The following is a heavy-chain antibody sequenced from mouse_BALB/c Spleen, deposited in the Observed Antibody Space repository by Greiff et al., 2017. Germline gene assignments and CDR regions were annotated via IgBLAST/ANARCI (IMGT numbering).Heavy chain of an antibody. CDR3: ARDERTMITYPFAY. D-gene: IGHD2-4*01. Sequence: DVMLVESGGGLVQPGGSLRLSCATSGFTFTDYYMSWVRQPPGKALEWLGFIRNKANGYTTEYSASVKGRFTISRDNSQSILYLQMNTLRAEDRATYYSARDERTMITYPFAYWGQGTLVTVSA. CDR1: GFTFTDYY. J-gene: IGHJ3*01. CDR2: IRNKANGYTT. V-gene: IGHV7-3*02.